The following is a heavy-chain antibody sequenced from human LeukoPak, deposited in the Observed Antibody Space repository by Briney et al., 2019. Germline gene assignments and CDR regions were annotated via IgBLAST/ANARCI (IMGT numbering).Heavy chain of an antibody. D-gene: IGHD4-17*01. Sequence: PGGSLRLSCEASGFSFKYARMSWARQAPGKGLEWIGRIKSKTDGGTTEYAAPVKGRFTISRDDSKNTFYLQLNSLKMEDTAVYYCTTDPAGDSFEYWGQGTLVTVSS. CDR3: TTDPAGDSFEY. CDR1: GFSFKYAR. J-gene: IGHJ4*02. V-gene: IGHV3-15*01. CDR2: IKSKTDGGTT.